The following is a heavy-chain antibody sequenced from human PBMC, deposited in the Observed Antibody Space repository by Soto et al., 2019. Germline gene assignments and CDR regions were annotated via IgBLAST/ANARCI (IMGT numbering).Heavy chain of an antibody. V-gene: IGHV4-39*01. CDR2: IYYSGST. J-gene: IGHJ6*02. CDR1: GGSISSSSYY. Sequence: QLQLQESGPGLVKPSETLSLTCTVSGGSISSSSYYWGWIRQPPGKGLEWIGSIYYSGSTYYNPSLKSRVTISVDTPKNQFSLKLSSVTAADTAVYYCARRLYYDSSGFEGGGMDVWGQGTTVTVSS. CDR3: ARRLYYDSSGFEGGGMDV. D-gene: IGHD3-22*01.